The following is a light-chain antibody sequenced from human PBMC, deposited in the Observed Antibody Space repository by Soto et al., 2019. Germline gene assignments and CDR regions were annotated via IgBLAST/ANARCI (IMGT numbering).Light chain of an antibody. CDR1: QTLGRW. Sequence: DIQMIQSPSTLSASVGDRITITCRASQTLGRWLAWYQQKPGKALKLLNSKASTLESGVPSRFSGSQSGTEFTLTISSLQPDDFATYYCQQYNTYPTFGQGTKVEI. V-gene: IGKV1-5*03. CDR3: QQYNTYPT. J-gene: IGKJ1*01. CDR2: KAS.